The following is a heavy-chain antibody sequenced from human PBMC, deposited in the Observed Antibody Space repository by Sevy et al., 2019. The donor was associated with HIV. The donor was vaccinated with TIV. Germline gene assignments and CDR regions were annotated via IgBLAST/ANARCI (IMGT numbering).Heavy chain of an antibody. CDR2: IRSKVYGGAT. CDR3: TRAATMARGVITSSDY. V-gene: IGHV3-49*03. J-gene: IGHJ4*02. Sequence: GGSLRLSCTASGFTFGDYAMSWFRQAPGKGLEWVGFIRSKVYGGATEHAAAVKGRFTISRHDSKTKAYLEMNSLKTEDAAVSYCTRAATMARGVITSSDYWGQGALVTVSS. D-gene: IGHD3-10*01. CDR1: GFTFGDYA.